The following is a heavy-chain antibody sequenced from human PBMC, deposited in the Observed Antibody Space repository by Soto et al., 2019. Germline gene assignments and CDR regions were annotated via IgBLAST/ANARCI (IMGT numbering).Heavy chain of an antibody. CDR1: RFTFSYYA. CDR2: ILSDGSKQ. Sequence: LRLSCAASRFTFSYYAMHWIRQAPGKGLEWMAVILSDGSKQYYAESVKGRFTISRDNSKSTLYLQMNSLRAEDTAVYYCARALRPYDSPYVGFDYWGQGTLVTVSS. J-gene: IGHJ4*02. CDR3: ARALRPYDSPYVGFDY. D-gene: IGHD5-12*01. V-gene: IGHV3-30-3*01.